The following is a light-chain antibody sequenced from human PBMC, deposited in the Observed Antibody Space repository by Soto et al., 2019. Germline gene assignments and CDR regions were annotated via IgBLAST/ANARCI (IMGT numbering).Light chain of an antibody. CDR2: SNT. V-gene: IGLV1-40*01. CDR3: QSYDNILRVI. CDR1: SSNLGTNYD. J-gene: IGLJ2*01. Sequence: QPVLTQPPSVSGAPGQNITISCSGSSSNLGTNYDVHWYQRLPETAPKLLIYSNTNRPSGVPVRFSSSKSGTSASLAITGLQAEDEADYYCQSYDNILRVIFGGGTKVTVL.